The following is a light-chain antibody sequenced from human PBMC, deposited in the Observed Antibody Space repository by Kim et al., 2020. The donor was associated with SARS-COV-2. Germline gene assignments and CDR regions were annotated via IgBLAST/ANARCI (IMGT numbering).Light chain of an antibody. CDR1: QNINSW. CDR2: KAY. J-gene: IGKJ2*03. V-gene: IGKV1-5*03. Sequence: SASGGETVTITCQATQNINSWLAWYQQKPGKAPKLLIYKAYYLQSGVPSRFSGSESETEFTLTISSVQPDDFGTYYCQQYHTWVFSFGQGTKLEI. CDR3: QQYHTWVFS.